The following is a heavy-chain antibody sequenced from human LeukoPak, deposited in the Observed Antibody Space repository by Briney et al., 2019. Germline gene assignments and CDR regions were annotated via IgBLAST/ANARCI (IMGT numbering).Heavy chain of an antibody. CDR3: AEVHRGNKFDY. J-gene: IGHJ4*02. CDR1: GFTFSNYA. V-gene: IGHV3-23*01. D-gene: IGHD5-12*01. Sequence: PGGSLRLSCAASGFTFSNYAMSWVRQAPGNGLEWVSAISGSGGKTYYADSVKGRFTISRDNSKNTLYLQMNSLRVEDTAVYYCAEVHRGNKFDYWGQGTLVTVSS. CDR2: ISGSGGKT.